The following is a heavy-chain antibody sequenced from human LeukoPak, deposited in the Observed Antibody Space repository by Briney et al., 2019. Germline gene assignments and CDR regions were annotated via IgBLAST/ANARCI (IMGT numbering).Heavy chain of an antibody. V-gene: IGHV1-2*02. CDR3: ARTRGGGYAYGLLDY. CDR1: GYTFTGHY. J-gene: IGHJ4*02. Sequence: ASVEVSCRASGYTFTGHYIHWVRQAPGQGLEWMGWINPYSGGTTYAQKFQGRVTVARDTSINTAYMELSRLTSDDTAVYYCARTRGGGYAYGLLDYWGQGTLVTVSS. CDR2: INPYSGGT. D-gene: IGHD5-18*01.